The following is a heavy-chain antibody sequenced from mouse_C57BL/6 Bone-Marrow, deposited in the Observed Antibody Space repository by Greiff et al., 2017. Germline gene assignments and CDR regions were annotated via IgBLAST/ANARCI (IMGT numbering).Heavy chain of an antibody. CDR2: TWWGDDK. CDR3: ARITVLDPRYIVV. CDR1: GFSLSTFGMG. V-gene: IGHV8-8*01. D-gene: IGHD1-1*01. Sequence: VKLVESGPGILQPSQTLSLTCSFSGFSLSTFGMGVGWIRQPSGKGLEWLAHTWWGDDKYYNTALKSRTTISKDTSKIQVFLKLATVDTADTATYSCARITVLDPRYIVVWGTGTTFTVSS. J-gene: IGHJ1*03.